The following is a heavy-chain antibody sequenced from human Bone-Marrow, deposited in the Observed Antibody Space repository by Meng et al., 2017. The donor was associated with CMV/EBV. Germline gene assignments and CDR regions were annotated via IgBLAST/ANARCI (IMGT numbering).Heavy chain of an antibody. CDR2: ISSSSSYI. J-gene: IGHJ3*02. CDR1: GFTFSSYS. D-gene: IGHD2-2*01. CDR3: ARESRSSTSSDAFDI. Sequence: GESLKISCAASGFTFSSYSMNWVRQAPGKGLEWVSSISSSSSYIYYADSVKGRFTISRDNAKNSLYLQMNSLRAEDTAVYYCARESRSSTSSDAFDIWGQGTMVPSPQ. V-gene: IGHV3-21*01.